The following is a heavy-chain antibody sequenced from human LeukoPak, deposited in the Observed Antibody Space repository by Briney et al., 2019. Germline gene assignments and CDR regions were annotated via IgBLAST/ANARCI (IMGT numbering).Heavy chain of an antibody. Sequence: GGALRLSCAACGFTFSRYGMSWVGQARGKGLEGVSPITGRGGSTYYADSGKGGFTIARDSSKNTLYLQMNTLRAEATAVYYCAKRGVSQYSYGFPGYYYYYMDVWGKGTTVTVSS. D-gene: IGHD5-18*01. CDR1: GFTFSRYG. CDR3: AKRGVSQYSYGFPGYYYYYMDV. V-gene: IGHV3-23*01. J-gene: IGHJ6*03. CDR2: ITGRGGST.